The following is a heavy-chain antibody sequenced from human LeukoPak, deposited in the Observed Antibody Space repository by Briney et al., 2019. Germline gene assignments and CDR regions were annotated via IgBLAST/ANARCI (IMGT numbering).Heavy chain of an antibody. CDR2: ISYDGSNK. Sequence: GGSLRLSCAASGFTFSSYGMHWVRQAPGKGLEWVAVISYDGSNKYYADPVKGRFTISRDNSKNTLYLQMNSLRAEDTAVYYCAKDLTDYVGDYWGQGTLVTVSS. J-gene: IGHJ4*02. D-gene: IGHD4-23*01. CDR3: AKDLTDYVGDY. CDR1: GFTFSSYG. V-gene: IGHV3-30*18.